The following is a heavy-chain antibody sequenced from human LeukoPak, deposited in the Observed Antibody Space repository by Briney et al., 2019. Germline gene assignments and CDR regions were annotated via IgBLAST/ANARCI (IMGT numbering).Heavy chain of an antibody. CDR3: ARLECSSTTCPFAY. D-gene: IGHD2-2*01. CDR1: GFTSTNYW. V-gene: IGHV5-51*01. J-gene: IGHJ4*02. Sequence: GESLKISCKGSGFTSTNYWIAWVRQVPGKDLEWMGIIYARDHDTRYSPSFQGGQVTISADKSFTSVYLQWSSLQSSDTAMYYCARLECSSTTCPFAYWGQGTLVTVSS. CDR2: IYARDHDT.